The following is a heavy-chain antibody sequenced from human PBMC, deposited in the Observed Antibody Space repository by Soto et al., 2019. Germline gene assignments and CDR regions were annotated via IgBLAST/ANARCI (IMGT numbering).Heavy chain of an antibody. Sequence: EVQLVESGGDLVQPGRSLRLSCAAYGFTCDDYAMHWVRQAPGKGLEWGSGIRYNSGSIVGYADSVKGRFTVCRDNAKSFLYLQMNSLRANDTALYYCVEDITIFGFDNYGMVDWSQGSTVTGSS. D-gene: IGHD3-3*01. V-gene: IGHV3-9*01. CDR1: GFTCDDYA. CDR2: IRYNSGSIV. J-gene: IGHJ6*02. CDR3: VEDITIFGFDNYGMVD.